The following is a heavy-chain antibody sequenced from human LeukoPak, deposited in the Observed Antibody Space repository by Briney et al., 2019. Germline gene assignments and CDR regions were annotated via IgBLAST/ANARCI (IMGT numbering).Heavy chain of an antibody. J-gene: IGHJ4*02. V-gene: IGHV3-21*04. CDR1: GFTFSSYS. D-gene: IGHD6-19*01. CDR3: ARQKQWLEDY. Sequence: KAGGSLRLSCAASGFTFSSYSMNWVRQAPGKGLEWVSSISSSSSYIYYADSVKGRFTISRDNAKNSLYLQMNSLRAEDTAVYYCARQKQWLEDYWGQGTLVTVSS. CDR2: ISSSSSYI.